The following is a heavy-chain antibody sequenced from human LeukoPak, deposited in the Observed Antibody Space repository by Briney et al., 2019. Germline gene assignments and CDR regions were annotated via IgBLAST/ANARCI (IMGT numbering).Heavy chain of an antibody. CDR1: GGSFSGYY. CDR2: IYYSGST. CDR3: ARDVGRWYWGWFDP. D-gene: IGHD2-8*02. V-gene: IGHV4-34*09. Sequence: SETLSLTCAVYGGSFSGYYWSWIRQPPGKGLEWIGYIYYSGSTYYNPSLKSRVTISVDTSKNQFSLKLSSVTAADTAVYYCARDVGRWYWGWFDPWGQGTLVTVSS. J-gene: IGHJ5*02.